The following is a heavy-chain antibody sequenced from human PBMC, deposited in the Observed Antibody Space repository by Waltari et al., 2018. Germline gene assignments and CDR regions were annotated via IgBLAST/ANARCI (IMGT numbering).Heavy chain of an antibody. J-gene: IGHJ3*02. CDR3: ARDPEGSAFDI. Sequence: EVQLVQSGGDLVQPGGSLRLSCVASGFSFRNSWMMWLRQTPGKGLEWVAHITADGSEKYYVDSVKDRFIIFRDNAKNSLWLQMDSLRVEDSGIYYCARDPEGSAFDIWGQGTMVTVSS. D-gene: IGHD1-26*01. CDR1: GFSFRNSW. V-gene: IGHV3-7*03. CDR2: ITADGSEK.